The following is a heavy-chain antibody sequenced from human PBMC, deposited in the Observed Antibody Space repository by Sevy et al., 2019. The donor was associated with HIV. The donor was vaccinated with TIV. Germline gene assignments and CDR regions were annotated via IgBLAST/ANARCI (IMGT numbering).Heavy chain of an antibody. CDR2: LKSKAYGGTV. CDR3: TRWKGAHSIFDY. V-gene: IGHV3-49*04. Sequence: GGSLRLSCTASGFTFGDYCMSWVRQAPGKGLEWVAFLKSKAYGGTVDHAASVKGRFTISRDDSKSIAYLQMNDLNTGDTGVYYCTRWKGAHSIFDYWGQGALVTVSS. D-gene: IGHD1-1*01. J-gene: IGHJ4*02. CDR1: GFTFGDYC.